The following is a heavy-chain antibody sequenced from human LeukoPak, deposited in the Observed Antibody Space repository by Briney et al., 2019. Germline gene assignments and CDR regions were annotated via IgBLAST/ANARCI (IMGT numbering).Heavy chain of an antibody. CDR3: ARAGGFGYYFDY. CDR1: GFTYSSYW. J-gene: IGHJ4*02. D-gene: IGHD3-10*01. Sequence: GGSVRLSCAASGFTYSSYWMHWVRQAPGKGLVWVSRINTDGSSTSYADSVKGRFTISRDNAKNTLYLQMNSLRAEDTAVYYCARAGGFGYYFDYWGQGTLVTVSS. CDR2: INTDGSST. V-gene: IGHV3-74*01.